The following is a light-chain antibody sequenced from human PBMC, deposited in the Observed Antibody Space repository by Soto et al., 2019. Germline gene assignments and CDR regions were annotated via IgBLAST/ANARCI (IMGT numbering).Light chain of an antibody. Sequence: SLLTQPASGSRAPGQRVTISRTGSSSNIGAGYDVHWYQQLPGTAPKLLIYGNSNRPSGVPDRFSGSKSGTSASLAITGLQAEDEADYYCQSYDSSLSGSGVFGGGTQLTVL. CDR2: GNS. CDR3: QSYDSSLSGSGV. CDR1: SSNIGAGYD. V-gene: IGLV1-40*01. J-gene: IGLJ2*01.